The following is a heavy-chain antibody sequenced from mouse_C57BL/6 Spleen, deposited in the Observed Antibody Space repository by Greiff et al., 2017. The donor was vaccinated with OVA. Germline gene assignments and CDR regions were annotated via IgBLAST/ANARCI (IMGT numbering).Heavy chain of an antibody. Sequence: QVQLQQPGAELVRPGSSVKLSCKASGYTFTSYWMHWVKQRPIQGLEWIGNIDPSDSETHYNQKFKDKATLTVDKSSSTAYMQLSSLTSEDSAFYYCERGGGSYDAMDYWGQGTSVTVAS. J-gene: IGHJ4*01. CDR1: GYTFTSYW. CDR3: ERGGGSYDAMDY. CDR2: IDPSDSET. V-gene: IGHV1-52*01.